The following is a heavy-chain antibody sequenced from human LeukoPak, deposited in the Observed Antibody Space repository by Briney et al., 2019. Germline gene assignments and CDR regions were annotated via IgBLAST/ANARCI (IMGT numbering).Heavy chain of an antibody. J-gene: IGHJ3*02. D-gene: IGHD5-18*01. CDR3: ARDVTDTAMVSQGDAFDI. V-gene: IGHV4-59*01. CDR2: IYYSGST. Sequence: SETLSLTCAVYGGSFSGYYWSWIRQPPGKGLEWIGYIYYSGSTNYNPSLKSRVTISVDTSKNQFSLKLSSVTAADTAVYYCARDVTDTAMVSQGDAFDIWGQGTMVTVSS. CDR1: GGSFSGYY.